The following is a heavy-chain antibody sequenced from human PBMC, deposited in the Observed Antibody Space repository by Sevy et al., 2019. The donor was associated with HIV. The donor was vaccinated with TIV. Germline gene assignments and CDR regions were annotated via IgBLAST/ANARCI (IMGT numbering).Heavy chain of an antibody. D-gene: IGHD3-10*01. V-gene: IGHV4-30-4*01. CDR2: IYYSGST. Sequence: SETLSLTCTVSGGSISSGDYYWSWIRQPPGKGLEWIGYIYYSGSTYYNPSLKSRVTISVDTSKIQFSLMLSSVTAADTAVYYWARDPTRYYYGAGGDAFDIWGQGTMVTVSS. CDR3: ARDPTRYYYGAGGDAFDI. J-gene: IGHJ3*02. CDR1: GGSISSGDYY.